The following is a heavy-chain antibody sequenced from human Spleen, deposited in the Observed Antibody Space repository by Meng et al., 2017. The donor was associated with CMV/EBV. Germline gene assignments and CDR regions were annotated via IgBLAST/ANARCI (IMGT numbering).Heavy chain of an antibody. D-gene: IGHD2-15*01. CDR2: ISSSSSYI. CDR3: ARDLPEVDYGMDV. CDR1: GFTFSSYS. J-gene: IGHJ6*02. V-gene: IGHV3-21*01. Sequence: GESLKISCAASGFTFSSYSMNWVRQAPGKGLEWVSSISSSSSYIYYADSVKGRFTISRDNAKNSLYLQMYSLRAEDTAVYYCARDLPEVDYGMDVWGQGTTVTVSS.